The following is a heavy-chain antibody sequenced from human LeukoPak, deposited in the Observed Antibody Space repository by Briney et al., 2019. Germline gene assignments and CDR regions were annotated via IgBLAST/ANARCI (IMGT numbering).Heavy chain of an antibody. J-gene: IGHJ5*02. CDR3: ARDTDTMVRGVISNWFDP. D-gene: IGHD3-10*01. Sequence: SETLSLTCAVYGGSFSGYYWSWIRQPPGKGLEWIGEINHSGSTNYNPSLKSRVTISVDTSKNQFSLKLSSVTAADTAVYYCARDTDTMVRGVISNWFDPWGQGTLVTVSS. CDR1: GGSFSGYY. V-gene: IGHV4-34*01. CDR2: INHSGST.